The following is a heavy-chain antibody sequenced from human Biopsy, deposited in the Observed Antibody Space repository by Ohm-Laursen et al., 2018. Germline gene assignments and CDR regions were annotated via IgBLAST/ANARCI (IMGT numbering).Heavy chain of an antibody. Sequence: GSLRLSCSASGFTFSAYEMNWVRQAPGKGLEWVSYISFTGTSSYYADSVKGRFTISRDNAKNSLCLQMNSLRAEDTGIYYCARDLKWGQGTLVTVSS. J-gene: IGHJ4*02. CDR1: GFTFSAYE. CDR3: ARDLK. CDR2: ISFTGTSS. V-gene: IGHV3-48*03.